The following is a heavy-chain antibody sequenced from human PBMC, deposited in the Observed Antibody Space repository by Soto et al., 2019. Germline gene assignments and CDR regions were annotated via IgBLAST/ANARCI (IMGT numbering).Heavy chain of an antibody. V-gene: IGHV3-23*01. D-gene: IGHD3-9*01. CDR2: ISGSGGST. CDR1: GFTFSSYA. J-gene: IGHJ4*02. Sequence: GGSLRLSCAASGFTFSSYAMSWVRQAPGKGLEWVSAISGSGGSTYYADSVKGRFTISRDNSKNTLYLQMNSLGAGDTAVYYCAHSDTRDFAWLPFANPFDYWGQGTLVTVSS. CDR3: AHSDTRDFAWLPFANPFDY.